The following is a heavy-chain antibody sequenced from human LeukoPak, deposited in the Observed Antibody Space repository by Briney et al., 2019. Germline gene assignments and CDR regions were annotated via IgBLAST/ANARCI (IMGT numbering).Heavy chain of an antibody. V-gene: IGHV1-2*02. D-gene: IGHD2-2*01. CDR3: ARANALYCSSTSCLFDY. J-gene: IGHJ4*02. CDR2: INPNSGGT. Sequence: ASVIVSCKASGYTFTDYYIHWVRQAPGQGLEWMAWINPNSGGTYYAQNFHDRITLTRDTSISTAYMELSRLRSDDTAIYYCARANALYCSSTSCLFDYWGQGTLVTVSS. CDR1: GYTFTDYY.